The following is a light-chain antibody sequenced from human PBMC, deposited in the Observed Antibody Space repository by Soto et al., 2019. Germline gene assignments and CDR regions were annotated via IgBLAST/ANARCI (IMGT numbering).Light chain of an antibody. CDR1: SSDVGGYTY. CDR2: AVN. V-gene: IGLV2-8*01. J-gene: IGLJ2*01. Sequence: QSALTQPPSASGSPGQSVTISCTGTSSDVGGYTYVSWYQQHPGKAPKLMIYAVNKRPSGVPDRFSGSKSGNTASLTVSGLQTEDEAHYYCSSYAGSNVVFGGGTKLTVL. CDR3: SSYAGSNVV.